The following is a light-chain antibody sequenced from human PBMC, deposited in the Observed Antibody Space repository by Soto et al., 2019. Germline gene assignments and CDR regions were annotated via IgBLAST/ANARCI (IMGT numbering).Light chain of an antibody. CDR2: EVS. Sequence: QSALTQPPSACVSLSQSVASSCTGTSSDVGGYNYVSWYQQHPGKVPKLMIYEVSKRPSGVPDRFSGSKSGNTASLTVSGLQAEDEADYYCNSYAGSNTLYVFGTGTKVTVL. J-gene: IGLJ1*01. V-gene: IGLV2-8*01. CDR1: SSDVGGYNY. CDR3: NSYAGSNTLYV.